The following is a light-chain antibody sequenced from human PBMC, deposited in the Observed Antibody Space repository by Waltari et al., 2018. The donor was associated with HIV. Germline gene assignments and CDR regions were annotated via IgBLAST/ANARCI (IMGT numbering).Light chain of an antibody. CDR1: SSDVGAYKY. CDR2: DVS. V-gene: IGLV2-14*03. J-gene: IGLJ1*01. CDR3: TSCTINRTPLYV. Sequence: QSALTQPASVSGSPGQSITISCTGTSSDVGAYKYVSWYQQHPGKAPKLIIYDVSHRPSGISNRFSGSKSGNTASLTISGLQPEDEADYYCTSCTINRTPLYVFGTGTKVTVL.